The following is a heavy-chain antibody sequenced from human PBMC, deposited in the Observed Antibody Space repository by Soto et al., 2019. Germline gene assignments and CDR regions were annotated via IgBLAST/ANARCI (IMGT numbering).Heavy chain of an antibody. Sequence: EVQLLESGGDLIQPGGSLRLSCAASGFTFSSYAMSWVRQAPGKGLGWVSAISSSGGSTFYADAVKGRFTISRDNSRNTLYLQMNSLRAEDTAIYDCAKYHPMTQPQPYFDYWGQGTLVTVSS. CDR1: GFTFSSYA. CDR3: AKYHPMTQPQPYFDY. CDR2: ISSSGGST. V-gene: IGHV3-23*01. J-gene: IGHJ4*02. D-gene: IGHD3-22*01.